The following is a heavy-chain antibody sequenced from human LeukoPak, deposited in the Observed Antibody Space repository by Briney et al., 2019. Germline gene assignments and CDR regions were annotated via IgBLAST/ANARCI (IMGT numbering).Heavy chain of an antibody. J-gene: IGHJ6*02. CDR1: GGIFSSYA. CDR2: IIPILGIA. D-gene: IGHD6-6*01. V-gene: IGHV1-69*04. Sequence: ASVKVSCKASGGIFSSYAISWVRQAPGQGLEWMGRIIPILGIANYAQKFQGRVTITADKSTSTAYMELSSLRSEDTAVYYCARFEYSSSSFYYYGMDVWGQGTTVTVSS. CDR3: ARFEYSSSSFYYYGMDV.